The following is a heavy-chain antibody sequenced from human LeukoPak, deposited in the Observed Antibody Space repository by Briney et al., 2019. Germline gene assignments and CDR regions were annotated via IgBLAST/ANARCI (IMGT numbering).Heavy chain of an antibody. D-gene: IGHD6-19*01. CDR3: ARGLIAVAGTLYFGY. CDR2: INHSGST. V-gene: IGHV4-34*01. Sequence: SETLSLTCAVYGGSFSGYYWSWIRQPPGRGLEWIGEINHSGSTNYNPSLKSRVTISVDTSKNQFSLKLSSVTAADTAVYYCARGLIAVAGTLYFGYWGQGTLVTVSS. CDR1: GGSFSGYY. J-gene: IGHJ4*02.